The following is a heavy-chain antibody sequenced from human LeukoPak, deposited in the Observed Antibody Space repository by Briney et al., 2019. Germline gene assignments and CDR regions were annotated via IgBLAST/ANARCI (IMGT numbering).Heavy chain of an antibody. CDR3: ASSEDYDFWSGYYTFEY. J-gene: IGHJ4*02. D-gene: IGHD3-3*01. CDR2: ISAYNGNT. V-gene: IGHV1-18*01. Sequence: ASVKLSCKASAYTFTSDGNSRVRQAPGQGIEWMGWISAYNGNTNYAQKPQGRVTMTTDTSTSTAYMELRSLRSDDTAVYYCASSEDYDFWSGYYTFEYWGQGTLVTVSS. CDR1: AYTFTSDG.